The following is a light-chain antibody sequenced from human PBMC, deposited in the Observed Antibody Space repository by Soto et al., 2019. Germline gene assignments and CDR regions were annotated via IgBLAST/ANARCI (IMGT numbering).Light chain of an antibody. CDR1: VRNVGGYNY. V-gene: IGLV2-8*01. CDR2: EVD. Sequence: QSVLTQPPSASGSPGQSVSISCTGTVRNVGGYNYVSWYHQIPGKAPKLIIYEVDKRPSGVPDRFSGSKAGSTASLTISGLQAEDEGDYYCWSYAGSNTYVFGSGTKVTVL. CDR3: WSYAGSNTYV. J-gene: IGLJ1*01.